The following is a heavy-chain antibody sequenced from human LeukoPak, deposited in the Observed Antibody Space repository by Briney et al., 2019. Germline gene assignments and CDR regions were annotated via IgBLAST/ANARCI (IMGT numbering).Heavy chain of an antibody. CDR2: IIPILGIA. CDR3: AREIRGDYYDSSGYYQLDY. D-gene: IGHD3-22*01. Sequence: SVKVSCKASGGTFSSYAISWVRQAPGQGLEWMGRIIPILGIANYAQKFQGRVTITADKSTSTAYMELSSLRSEDTAVYYCAREIRGDYYDSSGYYQLDYWGQGTLVTVSS. J-gene: IGHJ4*02. V-gene: IGHV1-69*04. CDR1: GGTFSSYA.